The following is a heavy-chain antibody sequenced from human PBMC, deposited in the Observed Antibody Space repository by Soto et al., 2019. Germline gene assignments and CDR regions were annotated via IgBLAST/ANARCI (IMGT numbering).Heavy chain of an antibody. J-gene: IGHJ3*02. Sequence: GGSLRLSCAASGFTFSSYAMSWVRKAPGKGLEWVSAISGSGGSTYYADSVKGRFTISRDNSKNTLYLQMNSLRAEDTAVYYRAKWGGITMIVVLTPFFDIWGQGTMVTVSS. V-gene: IGHV3-23*01. CDR2: ISGSGGST. CDR3: AKWGGITMIVVLTPFFDI. D-gene: IGHD3-22*01. CDR1: GFTFSSYA.